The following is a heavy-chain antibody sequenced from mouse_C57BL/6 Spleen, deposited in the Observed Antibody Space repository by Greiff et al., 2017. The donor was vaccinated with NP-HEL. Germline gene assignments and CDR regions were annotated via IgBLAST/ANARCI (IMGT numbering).Heavy chain of an antibody. CDR2: INPGSGGT. V-gene: IGHV1-54*01. D-gene: IGHD1-1*01. J-gene: IGHJ4*01. CDR1: GYAFTNYL. CDR3: ARGGLRRYDSAMDY. Sequence: QVQLQQSGAELVRPGTSVKVSCKASGYAFTNYLIEWVKQRPGQGLEWIGVINPGSGGTNYNEKFKGKATLTADKSSSTAYMQLSSLTSEDSAVYFCARGGLRRYDSAMDYWGQGTSVTVSS.